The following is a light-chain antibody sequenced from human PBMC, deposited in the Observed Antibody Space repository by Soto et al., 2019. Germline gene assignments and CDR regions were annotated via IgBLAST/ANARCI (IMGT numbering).Light chain of an antibody. CDR3: CSYAGSYTYV. CDR1: SSDVGGHNY. V-gene: IGLV2-11*01. J-gene: IGLJ1*01. CDR2: SVS. Sequence: QSVLTQPRSVSGSPGQSVTISCTGTSSDVGGHNYVSWYQQHPGKAPKLMISSVSKRPSGVPDRFSGSKSDNTASLTISGLQAEDEADYYCCSYAGSYTYVFGTGTKLTVL.